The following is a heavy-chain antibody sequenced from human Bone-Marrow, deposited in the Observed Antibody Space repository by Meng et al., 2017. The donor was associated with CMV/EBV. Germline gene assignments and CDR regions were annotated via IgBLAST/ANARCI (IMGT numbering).Heavy chain of an antibody. CDR2: IIPILGIA. CDR1: GGTFSSYT. V-gene: IGHV1-69*02. J-gene: IGHJ6*02. Sequence: SVKVSCKASGGTFSSYTISWVRQAPGQGLEWMGRIIPILGIANYAQKFQGRVTITADKSTSTAYMELSSLRSEDMAVYYCARQQGDCSSTSCYLYYYYGMDVWGQGTTVTVSS. CDR3: ARQQGDCSSTSCYLYYYYGMDV. D-gene: IGHD2-2*01.